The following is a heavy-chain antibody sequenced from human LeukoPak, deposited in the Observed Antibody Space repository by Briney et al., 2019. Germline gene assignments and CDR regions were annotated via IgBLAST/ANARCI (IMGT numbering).Heavy chain of an antibody. CDR3: TGFGEGY. V-gene: IGHV3-15*01. D-gene: IGHD3-10*01. CDR2: IKSKNHGGTI. Sequence: GGSLRLSCAASGFTFSNAWMSWVRQAPGKGREWVGLIKSKNHGGTIDYAEPVKGRFTISRDDTKNTLYLQMSSLKIEDTAVYYCTGFGEGYWGQGTPVTVSS. J-gene: IGHJ1*01. CDR1: GFTFSNAW.